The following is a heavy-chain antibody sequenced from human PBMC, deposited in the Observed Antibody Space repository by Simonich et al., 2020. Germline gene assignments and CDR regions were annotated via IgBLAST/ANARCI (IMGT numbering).Heavy chain of an antibody. V-gene: IGHV3-30*07. CDR3: AREDLTGDAFDI. CDR2: ISYDESNK. Sequence: QVQLVESGRGVVQPGRSLRLSCAASGFTFSSYAMHWVRQAPGKGLEWVALISYDESNKYYADSVKGRFTISRDNSKNTLYLQMNSLRAEDTAVYYCAREDLTGDAFDIWGQGTMVTVSS. CDR1: GFTFSSYA. J-gene: IGHJ3*02. D-gene: IGHD7-27*01.